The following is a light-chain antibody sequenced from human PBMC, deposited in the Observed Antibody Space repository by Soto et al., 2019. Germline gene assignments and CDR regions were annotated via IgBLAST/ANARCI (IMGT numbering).Light chain of an antibody. CDR2: EVN. V-gene: IGLV2-14*01. J-gene: IGLJ3*02. CDR1: SGDVGGYNY. CDR3: TSYTSSGPWV. Sequence: QSVLTQPASVSGSPGQSITISCTGTSGDVGGYNYVSWYQLDPGKAPKLIIYEVNNRHSGVSNRFSGSKSGNTASLTISGLQAEDEADYYCTSYTSSGPWVFGGGTKLTVL.